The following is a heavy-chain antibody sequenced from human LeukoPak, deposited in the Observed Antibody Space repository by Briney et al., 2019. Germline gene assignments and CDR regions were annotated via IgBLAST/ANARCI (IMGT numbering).Heavy chain of an antibody. CDR3: ARDRADFWSGLVGNYYYGMDV. CDR2: INSDGSSA. CDR1: GFTFSSYW. D-gene: IGHD3-3*01. V-gene: IGHV3-74*01. Sequence: GGSLRLSCAASGFTFSSYWMHWVRQAPGKGLVWVSRINSDGSSASYADSVKGRFTISRDNVKNTLYLQMNSLRAEDTAVYYCARDRADFWSGLVGNYYYGMDVWGQGTTVTVSS. J-gene: IGHJ6*02.